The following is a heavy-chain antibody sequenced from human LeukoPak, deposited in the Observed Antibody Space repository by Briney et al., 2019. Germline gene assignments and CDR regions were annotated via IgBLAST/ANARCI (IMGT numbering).Heavy chain of an antibody. D-gene: IGHD2-2*01. CDR3: ARGASPLPVVPAAPDY. Sequence: PSETLSLTCAVYGGSFSGYYWSWIRQPPGKGLEWIGEINHSGSTNYNPSFKSRVTISVDTSKNQFSLKLSSVTAADTAVYYCARGASPLPVVPAAPDYWGQGTLVTVSS. J-gene: IGHJ4*02. CDR1: GGSFSGYY. V-gene: IGHV4-34*01. CDR2: INHSGST.